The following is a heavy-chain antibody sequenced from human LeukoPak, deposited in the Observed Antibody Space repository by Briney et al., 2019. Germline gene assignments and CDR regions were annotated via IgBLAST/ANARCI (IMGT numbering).Heavy chain of an antibody. CDR2: IIPIFGTA. J-gene: IGHJ4*02. CDR1: GGTFSSYA. Sequence: SVNVSCKASGGTFSSYAISWVRQAPGQGLEWMGGIIPIFGTANYAQKFQGRVTITADESTSTAYMELSSLRSEDTAVYYCARGPPSGSYCGGDCYGYWGQGTLVTVSS. D-gene: IGHD2-21*01. CDR3: ARGPPSGSYCGGDCYGY. V-gene: IGHV1-69*13.